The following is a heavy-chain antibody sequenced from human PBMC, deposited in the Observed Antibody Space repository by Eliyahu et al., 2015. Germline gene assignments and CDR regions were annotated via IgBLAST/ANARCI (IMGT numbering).Heavy chain of an antibody. J-gene: IGHJ4*02. CDR2: IKSKTDGGTT. CDR3: TARTYYYDSSGYLAGLAFDY. CDR1: GFTFSNAX. D-gene: IGHD3-22*01. Sequence: EVQLVESGGGLVKPGGSLRLSCAASGFTFSNAXXXWVRQAPGKGLEWVGRIKSKTDGGTTDYAAPVKGRFTISRDDSKNTLYLQMNSLKTEDTAVYYCTARTYYYDSSGYLAGLAFDYWGQGTLVTVSS. V-gene: IGHV3-15*01.